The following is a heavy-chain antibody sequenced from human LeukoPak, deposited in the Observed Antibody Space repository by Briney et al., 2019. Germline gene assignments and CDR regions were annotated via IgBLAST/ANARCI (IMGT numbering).Heavy chain of an antibody. CDR3: ASQGYSDYGGCFDP. CDR1: GGSFGNYY. J-gene: IGHJ5*02. D-gene: IGHD4-11*01. V-gene: IGHV4-4*08. CDR2: IHSSGIT. Sequence: PSETLSLTCNVSGGSFGNYYWNWIRQSPGKGLEWIGYIHSSGITNYNPSLKTRVTISVGPSKNQFSLTVNSVSASDTAVYFCASQGYSDYGGCFDPWAQGTPVIVSS.